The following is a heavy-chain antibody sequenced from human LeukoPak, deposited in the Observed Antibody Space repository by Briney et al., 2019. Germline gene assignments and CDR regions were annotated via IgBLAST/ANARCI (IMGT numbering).Heavy chain of an antibody. CDR1: GFTFSIFW. J-gene: IGHJ5*02. CDR2: IGGDGSDK. V-gene: IGHV3-7*01. D-gene: IGHD3-16*01. Sequence: GGSLRLSCTASGFTFSIFWMSWVRQAPGKGLEWVAKIGGDGSDKYYVDSVKGRFTISRDNAKKSLYLQMNSLRAEDTAVYYCARGGKRFDPWGQGTLVTVSS. CDR3: ARGGKRFDP.